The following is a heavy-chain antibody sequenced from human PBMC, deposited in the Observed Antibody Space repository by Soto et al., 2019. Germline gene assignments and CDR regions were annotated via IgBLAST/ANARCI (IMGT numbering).Heavy chain of an antibody. CDR3: ARVMNTDYYYYGMDV. V-gene: IGHV1-69*06. CDR1: GGTFSSYA. Sequence: GASVKVSCKASGGTFSSYAISWVRQAPGQGLEWMGGIIPIFGTANYAQKFQGRVTITADKSTSTAYMELSSLRSEGTAVYYCARVMNTDYYYYGMDVWGQGTTVTVSS. CDR2: IIPIFGTA. D-gene: IGHD4-17*01. J-gene: IGHJ6*02.